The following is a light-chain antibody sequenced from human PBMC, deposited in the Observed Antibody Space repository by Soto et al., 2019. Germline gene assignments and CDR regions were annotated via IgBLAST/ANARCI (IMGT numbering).Light chain of an antibody. J-gene: IGLJ2*01. CDR2: RNN. V-gene: IGLV1-47*01. CDR3: AAWDDSLSGLV. CDR1: SSNIENNY. Sequence: QSVLTQSPSASGTPGQRVTISCSGSSSNIENNYVYWYEQVPGTAPKLLIYRNNQRPSGVPDRCSGSKSGTTASLAISGLRSEDEAYYYCAAWDDSLSGLVFGGGTKVTVL.